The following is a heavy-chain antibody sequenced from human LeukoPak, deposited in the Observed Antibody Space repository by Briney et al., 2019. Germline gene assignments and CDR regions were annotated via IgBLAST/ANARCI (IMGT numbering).Heavy chain of an antibody. J-gene: IGHJ4*02. V-gene: IGHV3-30*02. CDR1: GFTFSTYG. Sequence: PGGSLRLSCAASGFTFSTYGMHWVRQAPGKGLEWVAFIRYDGNNKYYADSVQGRFTISRGNSKNTLYLQMNSLRAEDAAVYYCAKTPNRVVVPAAMPFDYWGQGTLVTVSS. D-gene: IGHD2-2*01. CDR3: AKTPNRVVVPAAMPFDY. CDR2: IRYDGNNK.